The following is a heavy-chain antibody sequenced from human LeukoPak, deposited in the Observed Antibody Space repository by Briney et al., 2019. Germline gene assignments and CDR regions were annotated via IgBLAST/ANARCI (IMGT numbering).Heavy chain of an antibody. CDR2: MNPNSGDT. V-gene: IGHV1-8*01. J-gene: IGHJ4*02. Sequence: ASVKVSCKASGYTFTTYDINWVRQATGQGLEWMGWMNPNSGDTGYAQKFQGRVTMTRNTSISTAYMGLSSLRSEDTAVYHCARGLTYGDYVFDYWGQGTLVTVSS. CDR1: GYTFTTYD. CDR3: ARGLTYGDYVFDY. D-gene: IGHD4-17*01.